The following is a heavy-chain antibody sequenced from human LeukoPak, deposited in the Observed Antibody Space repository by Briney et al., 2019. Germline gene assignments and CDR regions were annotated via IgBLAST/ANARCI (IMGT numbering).Heavy chain of an antibody. CDR1: GVSFNYYY. V-gene: IGHV4-4*07. J-gene: IGHJ4*02. Sequence: SETLSLTCNVSGVSFNYYYWSWIRQPAGKGLEWIGRVYLGGSTNYNPSLKSRVMMSLDKANNQFSLRLSPVTAADTATYYCARDHCDDAACYPFDRWGQGTLVTVSS. CDR3: ARDHCDDAACYPFDR. CDR2: VYLGGST. D-gene: IGHD2-21*01.